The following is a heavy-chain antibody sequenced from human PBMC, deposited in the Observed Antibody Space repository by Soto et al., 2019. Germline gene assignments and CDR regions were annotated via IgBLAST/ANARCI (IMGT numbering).Heavy chain of an antibody. CDR3: AHRLPRSGYDFSYYMDV. V-gene: IGHV2-5*02. CDR1: GFSLSNSGVG. D-gene: IGHD5-12*01. CDR2: IYWDDDK. Sequence: SGPTLVKPTQTLTLTCTFSGFSLSNSGVGVGWIRQPPGKALEWLALIYWDDDKRYSPSLKSRLTITKDTSKNQVVLTMTNMDPVDTATYYCAHRLPRSGYDFSYYMDVWGKGTTVTVSS. J-gene: IGHJ6*03.